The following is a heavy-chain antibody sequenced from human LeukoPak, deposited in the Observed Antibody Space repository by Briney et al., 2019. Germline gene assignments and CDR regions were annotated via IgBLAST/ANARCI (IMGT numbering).Heavy chain of an antibody. V-gene: IGHV3-11*04. D-gene: IGHD5-18*01. CDR1: GFTFSDYN. CDR3: ARDLGYSYGYTKDY. J-gene: IGHJ4*02. CDR2: ISRSGSTK. Sequence: GGSLRLSCAAPGFTFSDYNMRWIRQAPGKGLEWVSSISRSGSTKYYADSVKGRFTISRDNAKNSLYLQMNSLRAEDTAVYYCARDLGYSYGYTKDYWGQGTLVTVSS.